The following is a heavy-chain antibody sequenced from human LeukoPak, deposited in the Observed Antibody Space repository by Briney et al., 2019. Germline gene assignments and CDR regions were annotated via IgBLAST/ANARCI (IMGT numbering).Heavy chain of an antibody. V-gene: IGHV4-34*01. CDR2: INHSGST. J-gene: IGHJ4*02. D-gene: IGHD3-3*01. CDR3: ARDGVVTMELDY. Sequence: SETLSLTCAVYGGSFSGYYWSWIRQPPGKGLEWLGEINHSGSTNYNPSLKSRVTISVDTSKNQFSLKLSSVTAADTAVYYCARDGVVTMELDYWGQGTLVTVSS. CDR1: GGSFSGYY.